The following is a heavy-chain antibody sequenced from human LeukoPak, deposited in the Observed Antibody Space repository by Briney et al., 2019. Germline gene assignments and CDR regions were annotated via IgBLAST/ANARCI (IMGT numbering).Heavy chain of an antibody. CDR1: GFTFSSYA. CDR2: ISYDGSNK. V-gene: IGHV3-30-3*01. J-gene: IGHJ6*02. CDR3: ARDSYSSSWSWYGMDV. D-gene: IGHD6-13*01. Sequence: GGSLRLSCAASGFTFSSYAMHWVRQAPGKGLEWVAVISYDGSNKYYADSVKGRFTISRDNSKNTLYLQMNSLRAEDTAVYYCARDSYSSSWSWYGMDVWGQGTTVTVSS.